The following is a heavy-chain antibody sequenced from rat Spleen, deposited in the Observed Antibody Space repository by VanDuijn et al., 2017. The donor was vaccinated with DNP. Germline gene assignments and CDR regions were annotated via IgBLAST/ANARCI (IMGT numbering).Heavy chain of an antibody. CDR2: ISSNGGNT. V-gene: IGHV5-31*01. Sequence: EVQLMESGGDLVQPGRSLKLSCVASGFTFNYYWMTWIRQVPGKGLEWLASISSNGGNTYYPDSVKGRFTISRDNAKDTLYLQMDSLRSEDTATYYCARDTTGYWGQGVMVTVSS. CDR1: GFTFNYYW. D-gene: IGHD1-1*01. CDR3: ARDTTGY. J-gene: IGHJ2*01.